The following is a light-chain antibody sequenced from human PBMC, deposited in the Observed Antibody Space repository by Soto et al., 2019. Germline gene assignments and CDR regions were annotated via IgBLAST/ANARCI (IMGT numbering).Light chain of an antibody. CDR2: DIN. V-gene: IGLV7-46*01. CDR1: TGAVTSGHY. Sequence: QAVVTQEPSLTVSPGGTVTLTCGSSTGAVTSGHYPYWVQQKPGQAPRTLIYDINHKHSWTPARFSGSLLGGQAALTLSGAQPEDEADYYCLLFYGIVRVFGGGTKLTVL. J-gene: IGLJ3*02. CDR3: LLFYGIVRV.